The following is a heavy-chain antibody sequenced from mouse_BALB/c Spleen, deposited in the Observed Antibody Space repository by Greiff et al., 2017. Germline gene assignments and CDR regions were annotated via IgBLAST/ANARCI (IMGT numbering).Heavy chain of an antibody. Sequence: EVKLVESGGGLVQPGGSLKLSCAASGFTFSSYGMSWVRQTPDKRLELVATINSNGGSTYYPDSVKGRFTFSRDNAKNTLYLQMSSLKSEDTAMYYCARAVYYYGSHFDYWGQGTTLTVSS. J-gene: IGHJ2*01. V-gene: IGHV5-6-3*01. CDR1: GFTFSSYG. CDR3: ARAVYYYGSHFDY. D-gene: IGHD1-1*01. CDR2: INSNGGST.